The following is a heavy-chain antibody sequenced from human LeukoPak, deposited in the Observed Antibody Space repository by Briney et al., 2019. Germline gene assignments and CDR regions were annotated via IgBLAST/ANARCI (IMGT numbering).Heavy chain of an antibody. CDR3: ARHPPEERAYQNWYFDL. CDR1: GGSISSSSYY. CDR2: IYYSGST. J-gene: IGHJ2*01. Sequence: SETLSLTCTVSGGSISSSSYYWGWIRQPPGKGLEWIGSIYYSGSTYYNPSLKSRVTISVDTSKNQFSLKLSSVTAADTAVYYCARHPPEERAYQNWYFDLWGRGTLVTVSS. D-gene: IGHD2-21*01. V-gene: IGHV4-39*01.